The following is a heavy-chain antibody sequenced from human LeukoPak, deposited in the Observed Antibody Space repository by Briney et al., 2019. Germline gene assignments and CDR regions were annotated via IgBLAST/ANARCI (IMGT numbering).Heavy chain of an antibody. D-gene: IGHD3-10*01. V-gene: IGHV1-8*01. CDR3: ARGYYDSGSYQQFDP. Sequence: GASVTVSCTTSGYNFINHDINWVRQATGQGLEWMGWMNPSSGNTGFAQKFQGRLTMTRDTSISTAYMELSSLRSEDTAVYYCARGYYDSGSYQQFDPWGQGTLVTVSS. CDR1: GYNFINHD. J-gene: IGHJ5*02. CDR2: MNPSSGNT.